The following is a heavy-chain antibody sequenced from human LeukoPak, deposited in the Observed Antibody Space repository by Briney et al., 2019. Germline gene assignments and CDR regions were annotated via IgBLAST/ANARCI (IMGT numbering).Heavy chain of an antibody. CDR1: GGSISSSSYY. CDR3: ARLSYDYVWGSYRYAIDY. J-gene: IGHJ4*02. D-gene: IGHD3-16*02. CDR2: IYYSGST. V-gene: IGHV4-39*01. Sequence: SETLSLTCTVSGGSISSSSYYWGWIRQPPGKGLEWIGSIYYSGSTYYTPSLKSRVTISVDTSKNQFSLKLSSVTAADTAVYYCARLSYDYVWGSYRYAIDYWGQGTLVTVSS.